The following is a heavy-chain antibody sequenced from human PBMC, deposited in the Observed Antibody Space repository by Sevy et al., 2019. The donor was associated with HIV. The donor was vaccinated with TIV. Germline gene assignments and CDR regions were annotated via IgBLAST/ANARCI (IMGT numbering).Heavy chain of an antibody. J-gene: IGHJ4*02. CDR3: ARRPYYDILTGYYKDYFHY. V-gene: IGHV4-30-4*01. CDR2: IYYSGST. D-gene: IGHD3-9*01. CDR1: GGSISSGDYY. Sequence: SETLSLTCTVSGGSISSGDYYWSWIRQPPGKGLEWIGYIYYSGSTYYNPSLKSRVTISVDTSKNQFSLKLSSVTAADTAVYYCARRPYYDILTGYYKDYFHYWGQGTLVTVSS.